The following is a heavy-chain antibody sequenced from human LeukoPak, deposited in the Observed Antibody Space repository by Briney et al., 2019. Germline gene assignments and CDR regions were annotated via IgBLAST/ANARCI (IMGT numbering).Heavy chain of an antibody. CDR1: GGSISSSSYY. D-gene: IGHD1-26*01. V-gene: IGHV4-39*07. Sequence: SETLSLTYTVSGGSISSSSYYWGWIRQPPGKGLEWIGSIYYSGSTYYNPSLKSRVTISVDTSKNQFSLKLSSVTAADTAVYYCARLKARIGELRFDYWGQGTLVTVSS. CDR2: IYYSGST. CDR3: ARLKARIGELRFDY. J-gene: IGHJ4*02.